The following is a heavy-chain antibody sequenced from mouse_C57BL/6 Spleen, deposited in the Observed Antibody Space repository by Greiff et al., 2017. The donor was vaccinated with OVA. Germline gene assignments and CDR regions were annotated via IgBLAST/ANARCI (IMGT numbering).Heavy chain of an antibody. CDR1: GYSFTDYN. CDR2: INPNYGTT. V-gene: IGHV1-39*01. CDR3: ARGDYGSSPWAMDY. J-gene: IGHJ4*01. Sequence: QLQESGPELVKPGASVKISCKASGYSFTDYNMNWVKQSNGKSLEWIGVINPNYGTTSYNQKFKGKATLTVDQSSSTAYMQLNSLTSEDSAVYYCARGDYGSSPWAMDYWGQGTSVTVSS. D-gene: IGHD1-1*01.